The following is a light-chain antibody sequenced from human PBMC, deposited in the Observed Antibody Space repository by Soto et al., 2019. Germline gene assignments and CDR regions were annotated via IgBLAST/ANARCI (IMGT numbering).Light chain of an antibody. J-gene: IGLJ1*01. CDR1: SSDIGAFDL. Sequence: QSALTQPASVSGSPGQSITISCTGSSSDIGAFDLVSWFQQHPGKAPKVMIYDVTIRPSGVSNRFSGSKSGNTASLTISGLQAEDEADYYCSSYTITSTRLFGTGTKVTVL. CDR2: DVT. V-gene: IGLV2-14*01. CDR3: SSYTITSTRL.